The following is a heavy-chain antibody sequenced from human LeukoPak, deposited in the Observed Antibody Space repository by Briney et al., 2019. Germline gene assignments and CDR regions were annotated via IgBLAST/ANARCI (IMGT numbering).Heavy chain of an antibody. CDR2: INPSGGGT. CDR1: GYTFTSYY. CDR3: ARGCRVVPGVHNVGMTSYYNGMDV. V-gene: IGHV1-46*01. J-gene: IGHJ6*02. D-gene: IGHD2-2*01. Sequence: ASVKVSCKPSGYTFTSYYMHWVRQAPGQGLEWMGIINPSGGGTSYAQKFQGRVTTTRDPSTSTVYMEVVSLRPEDTAVYYCARGCRVVPGVHNVGMTSYYNGMDVWGQGTTVTVSS.